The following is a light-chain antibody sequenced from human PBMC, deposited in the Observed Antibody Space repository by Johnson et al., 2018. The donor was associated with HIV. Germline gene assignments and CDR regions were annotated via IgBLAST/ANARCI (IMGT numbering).Light chain of an antibody. CDR3: GTWDSSLSAYV. J-gene: IGLJ1*01. CDR1: SSNIGNNY. CDR2: DND. Sequence: QSVLTQPPSVSAAPGQKVTISCSGSSSNIGNNYVSWYQQLPGTAPKLLAYDNDKRPSGIPDRFSGSKSATSATLGITGLQTGDEADYYCGTWDSSLSAYVFGTGTKVTVL. V-gene: IGLV1-51*01.